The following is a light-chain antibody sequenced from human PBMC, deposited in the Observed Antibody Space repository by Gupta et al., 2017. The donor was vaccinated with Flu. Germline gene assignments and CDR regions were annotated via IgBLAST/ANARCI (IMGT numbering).Light chain of an antibody. CDR2: GAS. CDR1: QSVTSNY. Sequence: GTLSLSPGERATLSCRASQSVTSNYLAWYQQKPGQAPRVLIYGASRRATGIPDRFSGSGSGTDFTLTISRLEPEDFAVYYCQQYDNTPFTFGQGTKLE. V-gene: IGKV3-20*01. J-gene: IGKJ2*01. CDR3: QQYDNTPFT.